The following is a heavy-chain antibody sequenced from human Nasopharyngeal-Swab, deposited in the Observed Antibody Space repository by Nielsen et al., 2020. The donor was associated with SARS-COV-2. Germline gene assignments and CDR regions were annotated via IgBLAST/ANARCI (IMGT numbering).Heavy chain of an antibody. Sequence: GSLRLSCAVYGGSFSGYYWSWIRQPPGKGLEWIGEINHSGSTNYNPSLKSRVTISVDKSKNQFSLKLSSATAADTAVYYCASHDYYDSSGYGYNWFDPWGQGTLVTVSS. CDR1: GGSFSGYY. CDR3: ASHDYYDSSGYGYNWFDP. J-gene: IGHJ5*02. CDR2: INHSGST. V-gene: IGHV4-34*01. D-gene: IGHD3-22*01.